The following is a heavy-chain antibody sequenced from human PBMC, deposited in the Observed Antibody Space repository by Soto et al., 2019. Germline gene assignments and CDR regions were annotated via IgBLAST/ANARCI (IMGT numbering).Heavy chain of an antibody. CDR2: INTDGTTT. CDR3: AKFITMIVVVIGDAFDI. D-gene: IGHD3-22*01. J-gene: IGHJ3*02. V-gene: IGHV3-74*01. Sequence: PGGSLRLSCAASGFIFTNYWMHWVRQAPWKGLVWVSTINTDGTTTKYADSVKGRFSISRDNAKNTLFLQMYSLRAEDTAVYYCAKFITMIVVVIGDAFDIWGQGTMVTVSS. CDR1: GFIFTNYW.